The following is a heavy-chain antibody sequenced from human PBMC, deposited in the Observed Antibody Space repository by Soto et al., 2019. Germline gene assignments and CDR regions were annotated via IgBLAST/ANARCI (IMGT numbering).Heavy chain of an antibody. CDR1: GFTFSSYS. CDR3: ARAASFDSSSCSSKYYYYCMDV. CDR2: ISSSSSYI. V-gene: IGHV3-21*01. Sequence: EVQLVESGGGLDKHGGSLRLSCAASGFTFSSYSMNWVRQAPGKGLEWVSSISSSSSYIYYADSVKGRFTISRDNAKNSLYLQMNSLRAEDTAVYYCARAASFDSSSCSSKYYYYCMDVW. J-gene: IGHJ6*01. D-gene: IGHD6-6*01.